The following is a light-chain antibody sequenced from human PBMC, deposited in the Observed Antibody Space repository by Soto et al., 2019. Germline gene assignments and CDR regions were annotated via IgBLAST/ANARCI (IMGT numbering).Light chain of an antibody. CDR3: QQRRNWPPT. Sequence: EIVLTQSPATLSVSPGESATLSCRASQSVDSYLEWYQQKAGQAPSLLMYDVSNRATGIPARFSGSGSGTDFTLTISSVEPVDFAVYYCQQRRNWPPTFGGGTKVEIK. CDR2: DVS. J-gene: IGKJ4*01. V-gene: IGKV3-11*01. CDR1: QSVDSY.